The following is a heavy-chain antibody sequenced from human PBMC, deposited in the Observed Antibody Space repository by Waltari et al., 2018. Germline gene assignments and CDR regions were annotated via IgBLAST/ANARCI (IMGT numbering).Heavy chain of an antibody. V-gene: IGHV3-7*01. CDR3: ARTMRGGGNY. CDR1: GFTFSTYW. Sequence: EVQLVESGGGLVQPGGSLRLSCAASGFTFSTYWINWVRQAPGKGMEWVANINQGGSEKYYVDSVKGRFTISRDNAKNSLYLRMNSLRVEDTAVYYCARTMRGGGNYWGQGTLVTVSS. D-gene: IGHD2-15*01. CDR2: INQGGSEK. J-gene: IGHJ4*02.